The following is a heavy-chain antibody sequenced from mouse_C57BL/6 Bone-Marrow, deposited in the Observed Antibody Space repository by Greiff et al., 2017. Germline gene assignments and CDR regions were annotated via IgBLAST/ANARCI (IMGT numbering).Heavy chain of an antibody. Sequence: QVQLQQSGPELVKPGASVKISCKASGYAFSSSWMNWVKQRPGKGLEWIGRIYPGDGDTNYNEKFKGKATLTADKSSSTAYMQLSSLTSEDSAVYFCAKLYGNYGFDYWGQGTTLTVSS. CDR1: GYAFSSSW. CDR3: AKLYGNYGFDY. V-gene: IGHV1-82*01. J-gene: IGHJ2*01. CDR2: IYPGDGDT. D-gene: IGHD2-1*01.